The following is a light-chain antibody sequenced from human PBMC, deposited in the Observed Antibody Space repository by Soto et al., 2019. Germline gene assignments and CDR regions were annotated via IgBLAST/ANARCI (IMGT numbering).Light chain of an antibody. CDR2: DAS. CDR3: QQRTNWACT. CDR1: ESVRSR. Sequence: EIVLTQSPAILSLSPGERATLSCRASESVRSRLAWYQQKPGQPPRLLIFDASNRATGIPARLSGSGSGTDFTLTISSLEPEDFAVYYCQQRTNWACTFGPGT. J-gene: IGKJ3*01. V-gene: IGKV3-11*01.